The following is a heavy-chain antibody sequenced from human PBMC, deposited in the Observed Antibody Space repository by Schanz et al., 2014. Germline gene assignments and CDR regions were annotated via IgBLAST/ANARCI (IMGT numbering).Heavy chain of an antibody. CDR3: ARDTSYGMDV. CDR2: LSGSGGST. J-gene: IGHJ6*02. CDR1: GFTFSTYA. Sequence: EVQLLDSGGGLVQPGGSLRLSCAASGFTFSTYAMSWVRQAPGKGLEWVSALSGSGGSTYYADSVKGRFTISRDNAKNTLYLQMNSLRAEDTAVYYCARDTSYGMDVWGQGTTVTVSS. D-gene: IGHD5-18*01. V-gene: IGHV3-23*01.